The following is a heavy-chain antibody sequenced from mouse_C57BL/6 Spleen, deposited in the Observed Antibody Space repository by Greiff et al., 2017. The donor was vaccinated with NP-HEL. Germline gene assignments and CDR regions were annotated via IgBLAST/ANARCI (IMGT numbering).Heavy chain of an antibody. V-gene: IGHV1-82*01. D-gene: IGHD2-3*01. CDR2: NYPGDGDT. Sequence: QVQLKQSGPELVKPGASVKISCKASGYAFSSSWMNWVKQRPGKGLEWIGRNYPGDGDTNYNGKFKGKATLTADKSSSTAYMQLSSLTSEDSAVYFCARSAYDAYRGFAYWGQGTLVTVSA. CDR1: GYAFSSSW. J-gene: IGHJ3*01. CDR3: ARSAYDAYRGFAY.